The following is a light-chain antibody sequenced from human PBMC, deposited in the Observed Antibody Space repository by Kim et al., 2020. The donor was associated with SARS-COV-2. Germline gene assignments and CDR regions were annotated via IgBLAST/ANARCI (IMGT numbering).Light chain of an antibody. CDR3: QQYNKWPPKYT. Sequence: SPGERATLSCRASQSVSSNLAWYQQKPGQAPRLLIYGVSTRATGIPARFSGSGSGTEFTLTISSLQSEDFAVYYCQQYNKWPPKYTFGQGTKLEI. CDR1: QSVSSN. CDR2: GVS. J-gene: IGKJ2*01. V-gene: IGKV3-15*01.